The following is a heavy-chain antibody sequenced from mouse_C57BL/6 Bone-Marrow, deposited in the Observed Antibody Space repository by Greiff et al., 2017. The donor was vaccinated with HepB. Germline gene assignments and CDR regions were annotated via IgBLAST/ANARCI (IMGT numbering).Heavy chain of an antibody. Sequence: ESGPGLVQPSQSLSITCTVSGFSLTSYGVHWVRQSPGKGLEWLGVIWRGGSTDYNAAFMSRLSITKDNSKSQVFFKMNSLQADDTAIYYCAKHYYGSVYAMDYWGQGTSVTVSS. J-gene: IGHJ4*01. CDR2: IWRGGST. CDR1: GFSLTSYG. CDR3: AKHYYGSVYAMDY. V-gene: IGHV2-5*01. D-gene: IGHD1-1*01.